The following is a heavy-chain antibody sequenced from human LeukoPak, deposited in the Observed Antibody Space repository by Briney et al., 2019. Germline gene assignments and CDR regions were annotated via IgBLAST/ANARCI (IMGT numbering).Heavy chain of an antibody. CDR3: ARGFWGVSPLFDY. J-gene: IGHJ4*02. Sequence: SETLSLTCAVYGGSFSGYYWSWIRQPPGKGLEWIGEINHSGSTNYNPSLKSRVTISVDTSKSQFSLKLSSVTAADTAVYSCARGFWGVSPLFDYWGEETRVTVP. CDR2: INHSGST. CDR1: GGSFSGYY. D-gene: IGHD3-3*01. V-gene: IGHV4-34*01.